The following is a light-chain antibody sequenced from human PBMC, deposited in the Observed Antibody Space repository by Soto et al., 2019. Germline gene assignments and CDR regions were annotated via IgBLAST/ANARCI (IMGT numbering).Light chain of an antibody. Sequence: EIVLTQSPATLSLSPGERATVSCRASQSVSSYLAWYQQKPGQAPRLLIYDASNRATGIPARFSGSGSGTDFTLTISSLEPEDFAVYYCQQRSNWRLTFGGGTKVDIK. CDR1: QSVSSY. J-gene: IGKJ4*01. V-gene: IGKV3-11*01. CDR2: DAS. CDR3: QQRSNWRLT.